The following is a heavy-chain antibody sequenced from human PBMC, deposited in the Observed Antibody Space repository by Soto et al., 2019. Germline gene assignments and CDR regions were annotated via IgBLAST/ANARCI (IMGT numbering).Heavy chain of an antibody. V-gene: IGHV3-23*01. CDR2: ISGSGGST. CDR3: AKDRKSSGWPLYFDY. D-gene: IGHD6-19*01. CDR1: GFTFSSYA. Sequence: PGGSLRLSCAASGFTFSSYAMSWVRQAPGKGPEWVSAISGSGGSTYYADSVKGRFTISRDNSKNTLYLQMNSLRAEDTAVYYCAKDRKSSGWPLYFDYWGQGTLVTVSS. J-gene: IGHJ4*02.